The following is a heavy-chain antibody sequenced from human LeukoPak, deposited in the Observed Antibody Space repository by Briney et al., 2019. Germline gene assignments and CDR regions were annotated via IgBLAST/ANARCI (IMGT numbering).Heavy chain of an antibody. CDR1: GFTFSSYS. J-gene: IGHJ3*02. CDR2: ISSSSSTI. V-gene: IGHV3-48*01. Sequence: GGSLRLSCAASGFTFSSYSMNWVRQAPGKGLEWVSYISSSSSTIYYADSVKGRFTISRDNAKNSLYLQMNSLRAEDTAVYYCARDLVYYDFWSGYNSHDAFDIWGQGTMVTVSS. D-gene: IGHD3-3*01. CDR3: ARDLVYYDFWSGYNSHDAFDI.